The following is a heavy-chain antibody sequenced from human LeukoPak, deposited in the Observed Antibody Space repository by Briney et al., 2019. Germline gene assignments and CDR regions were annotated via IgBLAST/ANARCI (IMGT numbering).Heavy chain of an antibody. CDR1: GSTFTNYG. V-gene: IGHV1-18*01. J-gene: IGHJ3*02. D-gene: IGHD6-13*01. CDR3: ARDQSVRLLQTSSTYFKHVFAI. CDR2: ISAYNGNT. Sequence: ASVKVSCKTSGSTFTNYGISWVRQAPGLGLEWMGRISAYNGNTNYAQKVQGRVTMTTDTSTSTAYMELRSLRFDDTAVYYCARDQSVRLLQTSSTYFKHVFAIWGQGSMVTVSS.